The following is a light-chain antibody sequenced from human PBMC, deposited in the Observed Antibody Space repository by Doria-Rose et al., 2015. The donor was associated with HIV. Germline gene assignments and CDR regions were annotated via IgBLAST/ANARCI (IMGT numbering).Light chain of an antibody. Sequence: DIQVTQSPESLGMSLGERATLNCKSNQSLLYTSTNYLAWYQQKPGQPPKLLIYWASTRQSGVPARFSGSGSGTDFTLTISSLGAEDVAVYYCQQYYDAPSFGPGTTVDIK. CDR3: QQYYDAPS. V-gene: IGKV4-1*01. J-gene: IGKJ3*01. CDR1: QSLLYTSTNY. CDR2: WAS.